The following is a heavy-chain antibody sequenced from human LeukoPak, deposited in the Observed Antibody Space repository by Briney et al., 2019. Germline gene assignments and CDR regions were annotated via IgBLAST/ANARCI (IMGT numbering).Heavy chain of an antibody. CDR3: AKGPAVRGVHFDY. D-gene: IGHD3-10*01. CDR1: GFTFDDYA. J-gene: IGHJ4*02. CDR2: ISWNSGSI. Sequence: GGSLRLSCAASGFTFDDYAMHWVRQAPGEGLEWVSGISWNSGSIGYADSVKGRFTISRDNAKNSLYLQMNSLRAEDTALYYCAKGPAVRGVHFDYWGQGTLVTVSS. V-gene: IGHV3-9*01.